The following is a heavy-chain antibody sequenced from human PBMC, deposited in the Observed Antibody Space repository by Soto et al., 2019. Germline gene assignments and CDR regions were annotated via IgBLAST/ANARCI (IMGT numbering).Heavy chain of an antibody. J-gene: IGHJ4*02. CDR1: GFTFSSYW. CDR3: ARVWYCSSTSCYEFDF. CDR2: IKQDGSEK. V-gene: IGHV3-7*01. Sequence: GGSLRLSCAASGFTFSSYWMSWVRQVPGKGLEWVANIKQDGSEKYYVDSVKGRFTISRDNAKNSLYLQMNSLRAEDTAVYYCARVWYCSSTSCYEFDFWGQGTLVTVSS. D-gene: IGHD2-2*01.